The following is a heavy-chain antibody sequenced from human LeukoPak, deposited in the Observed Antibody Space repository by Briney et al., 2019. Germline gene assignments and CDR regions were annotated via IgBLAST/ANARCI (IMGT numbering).Heavy chain of an antibody. V-gene: IGHV3-7*04. J-gene: IGHJ4*02. CDR3: ARGLTRSDY. CDR2: IKEDGSQK. Sequence: GGSLRLSCAASGFTFSSYWMSWVRQSPGKGLEWVANIKEDGSQKYYVDSVKGRFTITRDNDKNSLYPQMNSLRGEDTAVYYCARGLTRSDYWGQGTLVTVSS. CDR1: GFTFSSYW.